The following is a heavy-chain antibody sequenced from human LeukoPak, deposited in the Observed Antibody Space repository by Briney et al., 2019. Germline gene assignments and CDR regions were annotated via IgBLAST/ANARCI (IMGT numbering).Heavy chain of an antibody. CDR2: ISSSSSYI. CDR1: GFTFSSYS. V-gene: IGHV3-21*01. J-gene: IGHJ3*02. Sequence: GGSLRLSCAASGFTFSSYSMNWVRQAPGKGLEWVSSISSSSSYIYYADSVKGRFTISRDNAKNSLYLQMNSLRAEDTAVYYCARDTGGYSYGKDAFDIWGQGTVVTVSS. D-gene: IGHD5-18*01. CDR3: ARDTGGYSYGKDAFDI.